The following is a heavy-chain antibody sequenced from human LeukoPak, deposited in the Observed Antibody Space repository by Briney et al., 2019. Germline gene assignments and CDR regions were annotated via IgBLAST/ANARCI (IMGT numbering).Heavy chain of an antibody. CDR2: MNPNSGNT. CDR3: ARALETMGAKRYFDY. J-gene: IGHJ4*02. D-gene: IGHD3-16*01. CDR1: GYTFTSYD. Sequence: ASVKVSCKASGYTFTSYDINWVRQATGQGLEWMGWMNPNSGNTGYAQKFQGRVTMTSDTSISTAYMALSGLRSDDTAVYYCARALETMGAKRYFDYWGQGTLVTVSS. V-gene: IGHV1-8*01.